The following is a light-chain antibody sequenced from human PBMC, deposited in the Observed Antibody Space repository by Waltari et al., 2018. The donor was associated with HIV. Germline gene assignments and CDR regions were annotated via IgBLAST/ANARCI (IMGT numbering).Light chain of an antibody. J-gene: IGLJ2*01. Sequence: QSVLAQPRSVSGTPGQRVNISCSGSSSNVRNTYVYWYQQVPGVAPKLLIYRNNQRPSGVPDRFSGSKSGTSASLAISGLRTEDEAEYYCAAWDDRLSGRLFGGGTKVTV. CDR3: AAWDDRLSGRL. V-gene: IGLV1-47*01. CDR2: RNN. CDR1: SSNVRNTY.